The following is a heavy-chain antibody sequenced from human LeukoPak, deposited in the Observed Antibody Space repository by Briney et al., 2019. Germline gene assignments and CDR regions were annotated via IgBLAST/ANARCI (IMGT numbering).Heavy chain of an antibody. CDR2: VYYSGST. D-gene: IGHD6-13*01. CDR3: ATHSSSWYASDY. J-gene: IGHJ4*02. Sequence: SETLSLTCTVSGGSIRSSSYSWGCIRQPPGKGLEWIGYVYYSGSTYYNPSLRSRVTISVDTSKNQFSLRLSSVTAADTAAYYCATHSSSWYASDYWGQGTLVTVSS. CDR1: GGSIRSSSYS. V-gene: IGHV4-39*01.